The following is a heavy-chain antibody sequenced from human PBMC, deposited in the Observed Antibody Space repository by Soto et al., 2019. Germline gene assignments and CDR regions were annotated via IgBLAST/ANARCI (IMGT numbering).Heavy chain of an antibody. Sequence: EVQLVESGGGLVKPGGSLRLSCAASGFTFSSYSMNWVRQAPGKGLEWVSSISSSSSYIYYADSVKGRFTISRDNAKNSVYLQMNSLRAEDAAVYYCARGGGGSTGRVYYYYYYMDVWGKGTTVTVSS. V-gene: IGHV3-21*01. J-gene: IGHJ6*03. CDR1: GFTFSSYS. CDR3: ARGGGGSTGRVYYYYYYMDV. CDR2: ISSSSSYI. D-gene: IGHD6-19*01.